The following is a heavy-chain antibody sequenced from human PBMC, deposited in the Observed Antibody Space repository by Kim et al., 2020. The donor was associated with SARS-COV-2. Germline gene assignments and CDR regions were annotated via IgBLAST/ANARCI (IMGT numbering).Heavy chain of an antibody. CDR3: AHRFGHLNFDY. CDR1: GGSFSGYY. CDR2: IRHSGRT. V-gene: IGHV4-34*01. Sequence: SETLSLTCAVYGGSFSGYYWGWIRQPPGKGLEWIGEIRHSGRTNYNKSFKRRGSISVDTPTKQFSLHLSTLTAADTAVLYFAHRFGHLNFDYCGRWALGT. D-gene: IGHD3-16*01. J-gene: IGHJ4*02.